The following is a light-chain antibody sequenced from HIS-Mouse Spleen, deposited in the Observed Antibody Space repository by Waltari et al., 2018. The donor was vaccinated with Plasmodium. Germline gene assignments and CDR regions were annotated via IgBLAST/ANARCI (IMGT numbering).Light chain of an antibody. CDR2: ELS. J-gene: IGLJ2*01. Sequence: QSALTQPPSASGSPGQSVTISCTGTGSDVGCSNNVSWYQQHPGKAPKLWIYELSNRPSGVPDRFSGSKSGNTASLTCSGLQGEDEADYYCSSYAGSNNLVFGGGTKLTVL. V-gene: IGLV2-8*01. CDR3: SSYAGSNNLV. CDR1: GSDVGCSNN.